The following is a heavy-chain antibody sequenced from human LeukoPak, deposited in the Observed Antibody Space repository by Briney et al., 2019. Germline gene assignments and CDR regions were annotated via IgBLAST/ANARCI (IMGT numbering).Heavy chain of an antibody. Sequence: GGSLRLSCVVSGLSFNMDVMSWFRQAPGKGLEWVSSVSPGGVSPNHADSVKGRFTISRDNSKNTLYLQMNSLRAEDTAVYYCAKRYPSSPDVDYWGQGTLVTVSS. CDR3: AKRYPSSPDVDY. D-gene: IGHD1-14*01. V-gene: IGHV3-23*01. J-gene: IGHJ4*02. CDR1: GLSFNMDV. CDR2: VSPGGVSP.